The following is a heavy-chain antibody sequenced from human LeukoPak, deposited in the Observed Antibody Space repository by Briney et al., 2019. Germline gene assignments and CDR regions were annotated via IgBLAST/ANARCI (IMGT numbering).Heavy chain of an antibody. CDR3: ARSYGSGNYFDY. V-gene: IGHV4-59*02. CDR1: GGSASSLY. D-gene: IGHD3-10*01. J-gene: IGHJ4*02. CDR2: IYYSGSA. Sequence: SETLSLTCTVAGGSASSLYWNWIRQPPGKGLEWIGYIYYSGSANYNPSLKSRVTISVDTSKNQFSLKLSSVTAADTAVYYCARSYGSGNYFDYWGQGTLVTVSS.